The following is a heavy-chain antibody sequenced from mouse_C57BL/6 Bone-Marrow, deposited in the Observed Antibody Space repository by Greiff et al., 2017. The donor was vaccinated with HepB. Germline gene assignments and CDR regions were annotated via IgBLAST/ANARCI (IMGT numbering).Heavy chain of an antibody. CDR2: IYYSGTI. Sequence: DVKLQESGPGLVKPSQTVFLTCTVTGISITTGNYRWSWIRQFPGNKLEWIGYIYYSGTITYNPSLTSRTTITRDTPKNQFFLEMNSLTAEDTATYYCARDDYGSSRYWYFDVWGTGTTVTVSS. D-gene: IGHD1-1*01. J-gene: IGHJ1*03. V-gene: IGHV3-5*01. CDR1: GISITTGNYR. CDR3: ARDDYGSSRYWYFDV.